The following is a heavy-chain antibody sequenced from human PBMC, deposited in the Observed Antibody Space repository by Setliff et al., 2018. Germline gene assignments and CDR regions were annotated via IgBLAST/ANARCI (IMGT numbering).Heavy chain of an antibody. V-gene: IGHV3-74*01. CDR3: ARSGLPPHFDQ. J-gene: IGHJ4*02. CDR1: GFAFSSYW. Sequence: GGSLRLSCAASGFAFSSYWMHWVRQAPGKGLVWVSRINSDGSSTSYADSVKGRFTISRDNAKNKLYMQMSSLRAEDTAVYYCARSGLPPHFDQWGQGTLVTVSS. CDR2: INSDGSST.